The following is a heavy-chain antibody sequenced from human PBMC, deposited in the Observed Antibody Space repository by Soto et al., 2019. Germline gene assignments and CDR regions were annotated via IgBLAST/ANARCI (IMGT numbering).Heavy chain of an antibody. CDR2: ISGSGGST. J-gene: IGHJ6*02. V-gene: IGHV3-23*01. Sequence: EVQMLESGGGLVQPGGSLRLSCAASGFTFSSYAMSWVRQAPGTGLEGVSAISGSGGSTYYADSVKGRFTISRDNSKNTLYLQMNSLRAEDTAVYYCARRVGRYGDLRDCYCYGMDVLGQGTRVTV. D-gene: IGHD4-17*01. CDR3: ARRVGRYGDLRDCYCYGMDV. CDR1: GFTFSSYA.